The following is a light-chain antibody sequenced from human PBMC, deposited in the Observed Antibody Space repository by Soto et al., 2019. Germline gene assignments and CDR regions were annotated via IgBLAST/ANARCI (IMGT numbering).Light chain of an antibody. J-gene: IGLJ2*01. CDR3: SSHSSSSTLVV. V-gene: IGLV2-14*03. CDR1: SSDVGGYNY. Sequence: QPVLTQPASTSGSPGQSITISCTGTSSDVGGYNYVSWYRQHPGKAPKLMIYDVNNRPSGVSNRFSGSKSGNTASLTISGLQAEDEADYYCSSHSSSSTLVVFGGGTKLTVL. CDR2: DVN.